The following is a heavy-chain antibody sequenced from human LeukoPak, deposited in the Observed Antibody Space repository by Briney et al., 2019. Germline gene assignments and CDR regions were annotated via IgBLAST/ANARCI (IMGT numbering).Heavy chain of an antibody. CDR1: GGTFSSYA. CDR2: INPNSGGT. Sequence: ASVKVSCKASGGTFSSYAISWVRQAPGQGLEWMGWINPNSGGTNYAQKFQGRVTMTRDTSISTAYMELSRLRSDDTAVYYCARPASTVTSPFDYWGQGTLVTVSS. D-gene: IGHD4-17*01. V-gene: IGHV1-2*02. CDR3: ARPASTVTSPFDY. J-gene: IGHJ4*02.